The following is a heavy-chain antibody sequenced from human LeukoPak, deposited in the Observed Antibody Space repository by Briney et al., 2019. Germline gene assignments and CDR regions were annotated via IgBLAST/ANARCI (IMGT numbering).Heavy chain of an antibody. V-gene: IGHV4-59*12. J-gene: IGHJ4*02. D-gene: IGHD1-26*01. CDR1: GGSISSYY. CDR2: IYYSGST. Sequence: PSETLSLTCTVSGGSISSYYWSWIRQPPGKGLEWIGYIYYSGSTYYNPSLKSRVTISVDRSKNQFSLKLSSVTAADTAVYYCARRTRALSGSYPFDYWGQGTLVTVSS. CDR3: ARRTRALSGSYPFDY.